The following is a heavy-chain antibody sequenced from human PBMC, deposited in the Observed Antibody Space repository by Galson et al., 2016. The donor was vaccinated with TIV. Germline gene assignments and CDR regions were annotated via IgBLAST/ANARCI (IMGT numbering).Heavy chain of an antibody. CDR1: GYTFISYY. CDR3: ARAVGALAAL. V-gene: IGHV3-7*03. CDR2: INHDGSQK. Sequence: SCKASGYTFISYYMHWVRQAPGKGLEWVANINHDGSQKYYVDSVKGRFTISRDNAKNSLYLQMSGLRPEDTAFYYCARAVGALAALWGQGTLVTVSS. D-gene: IGHD6-13*01. J-gene: IGHJ4*02.